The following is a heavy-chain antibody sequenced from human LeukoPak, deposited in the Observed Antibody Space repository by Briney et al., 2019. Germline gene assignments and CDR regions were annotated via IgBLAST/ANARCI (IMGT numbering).Heavy chain of an antibody. CDR2: IDHSGST. CDR3: ARGLVTHVGLWNY. J-gene: IGHJ4*02. Sequence: SETLSLPCAVCGGSFNGYYWSWIRQPPGKGLEWLGEIDHSGSTNYNPSLKSRVTISLDTSKNQFSLKLSSVTAADTAVYYCARGLVTHVGLWNYWGQGSLVTVSS. V-gene: IGHV4-34*01. CDR1: GGSFNGYY. D-gene: IGHD2-21*02.